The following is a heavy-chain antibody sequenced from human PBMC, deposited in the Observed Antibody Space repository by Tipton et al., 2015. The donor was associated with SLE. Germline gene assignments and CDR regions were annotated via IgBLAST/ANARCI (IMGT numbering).Heavy chain of an antibody. J-gene: IGHJ5*02. CDR2: INHSGST. D-gene: IGHD2-15*01. CDR1: GGSFSGYY. V-gene: IGHV4-34*01. Sequence: LRLSCAVYGGSFSGYYRSWIRQPPGKGLEWIGEINHSGSTNYNPSLKSRVTISVDTSKNQFSLKLSSVTAADTAVYYCARGRDIVVVVAAAGFDPWGQGTLVTVSS. CDR3: ARGRDIVVVVAAAGFDP.